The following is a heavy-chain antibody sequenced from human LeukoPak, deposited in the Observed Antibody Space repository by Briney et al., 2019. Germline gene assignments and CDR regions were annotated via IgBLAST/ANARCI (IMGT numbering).Heavy chain of an antibody. CDR3: ARQGVVVPAATKQDAFDI. CDR1: GYIYTSYW. V-gene: IGHV5-51*01. Sequence: GESLKISCKASGYIYTSYWIGWVRQIPGKGLEWMGIIYPGDSDTRYSPSFQGQVTISADKSISTAYLQWSSLKASDTAMYYCARQGVVVPAATKQDAFDIWGQGTMVTVSS. CDR2: IYPGDSDT. D-gene: IGHD2-2*01. J-gene: IGHJ3*02.